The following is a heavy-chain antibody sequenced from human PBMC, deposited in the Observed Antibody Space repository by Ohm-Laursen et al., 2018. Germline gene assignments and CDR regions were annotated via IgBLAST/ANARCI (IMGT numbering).Heavy chain of an antibody. CDR2: ISSSIIYI. J-gene: IGHJ4*02. Sequence: SLRLSCAASGFTFSSYSMNWVRQAPGKGLEWVSSISSSIIYIYYADSVKGRFTISRDNAKNSLYLQMNSLRAEDTALYYCAKVEGYAGAHWGQGTLVTVSS. V-gene: IGHV3-21*04. CDR1: GFTFSSYS. CDR3: AKVEGYAGAH. D-gene: IGHD3-16*01.